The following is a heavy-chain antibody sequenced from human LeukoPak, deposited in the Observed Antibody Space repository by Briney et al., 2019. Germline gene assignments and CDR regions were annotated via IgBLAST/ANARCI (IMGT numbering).Heavy chain of an antibody. Sequence: GGSLRLSCGASGFRFSSYAMSWVGQAPGKGLEGVSSISGRGGSTYYTDSVKGRFAISRDNSKSTLYLQMNSLGTDDTALYYCVKGGQNYDFWRFDYWGQGTLVTASS. CDR3: VKGGQNYDFWRFDY. CDR1: GFRFSSYA. D-gene: IGHD3-3*01. CDR2: ISGRGGST. V-gene: IGHV3-23*01. J-gene: IGHJ4*02.